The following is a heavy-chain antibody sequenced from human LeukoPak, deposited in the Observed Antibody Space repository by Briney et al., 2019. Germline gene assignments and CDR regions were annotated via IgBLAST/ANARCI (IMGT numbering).Heavy chain of an antibody. D-gene: IGHD6-19*01. CDR2: ISSSSSTI. CDR1: GFTFSSYS. Sequence: GGSLRLSCAASGFTFSSYSMNWVRQAPGKGLEWVSYISSSSSTIYYADSVKGRFTISRDNAKNSLYLQMNSLRDEDTAVYYCAEIIAVAGTGWFDPWGQGTLVTVSS. V-gene: IGHV3-48*02. J-gene: IGHJ5*02. CDR3: AEIIAVAGTGWFDP.